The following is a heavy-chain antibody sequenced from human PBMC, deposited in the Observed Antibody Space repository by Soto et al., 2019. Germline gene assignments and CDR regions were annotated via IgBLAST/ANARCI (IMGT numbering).Heavy chain of an antibody. Sequence: SETLSLTCTVSGGSIGSYYWSWIRQPPGKGLEYIGYIYYSGSTNYNPSLKSRVTISVDTSKKQFSLKLSSVTAADTAVYYCARSLYSGSYTNWFDPWGQGTLVTVSS. V-gene: IGHV4-59*01. CDR1: GGSIGSYY. J-gene: IGHJ5*02. D-gene: IGHD1-26*01. CDR2: IYYSGST. CDR3: ARSLYSGSYTNWFDP.